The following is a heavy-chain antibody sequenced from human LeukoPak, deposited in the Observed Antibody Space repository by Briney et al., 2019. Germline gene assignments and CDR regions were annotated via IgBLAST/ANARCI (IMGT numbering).Heavy chain of an antibody. CDR1: GFLFNTNW. CDR3: AGRFSGYPHPADY. V-gene: IGHV3-7*01. Sequence: GGSLRLSCAGSGFLFNTNWMTWVRQAPGKGLEWVATIKQDGSEKYYVDSVKGRFTISRDNAKNSLYLQMNNLRAEDTAVYYCAGRFSGYPHPADYWGQGTLVTVSS. D-gene: IGHD5-12*01. J-gene: IGHJ4*02. CDR2: IKQDGSEK.